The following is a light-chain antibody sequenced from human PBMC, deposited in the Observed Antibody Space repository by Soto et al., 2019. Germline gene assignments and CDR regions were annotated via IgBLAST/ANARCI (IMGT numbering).Light chain of an antibody. CDR2: GAY. V-gene: IGKV3-20*01. CDR1: QSVINSY. CDR3: QQYGTAPWT. Sequence: EIVLTLSPGTLSLSSGERATLSCRASQSVINSYLAWYQQKPGQAPRLLLYGAYNRATGIPDRFSGSGSGTDFTLTISRLEPEDFAVYYCQQYGTAPWTFGQGTKVDI. J-gene: IGKJ1*01.